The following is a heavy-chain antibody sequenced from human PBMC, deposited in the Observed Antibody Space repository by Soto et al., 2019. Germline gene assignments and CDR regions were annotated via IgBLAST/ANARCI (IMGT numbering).Heavy chain of an antibody. J-gene: IGHJ4*02. CDR2: MRYSGET. D-gene: IGHD1-26*01. CDR1: GGSIARSSYY. CDR3: VCSLGPTTGIDY. Sequence: SETLSLTCTVSGGSIARSSYYWGWVRQPPGKGFEWIGNMRYSGETHSDPSLQSRVTISVDTPKSQFSLSLTSVTAADTAIYFCVCSLGPTTGIDYWGQGILVTVSS. V-gene: IGHV4-39*01.